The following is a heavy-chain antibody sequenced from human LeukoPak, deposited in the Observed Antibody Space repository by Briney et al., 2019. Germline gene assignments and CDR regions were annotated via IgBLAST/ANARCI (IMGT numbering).Heavy chain of an antibody. V-gene: IGHV1-2*02. J-gene: IGHJ4*02. CDR3: ARDGDYGTGSYYRGCIDS. D-gene: IGHD3-10*01. CDR2: IHPRRGDT. CDR1: GYSFTAFY. Sequence: ASVKVSCKTSGYSFTAFYIHWVRQAPGQGLEWMGWIHPRRGDTNYAQKFQGRVTMTRDTSISTAYLDLSSLRSDGAVVYSCARDGDYGTGSYYRGCIDSWGQGTPVTVSP.